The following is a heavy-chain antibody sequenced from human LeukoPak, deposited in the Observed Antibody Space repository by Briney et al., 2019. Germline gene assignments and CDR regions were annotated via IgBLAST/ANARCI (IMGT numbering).Heavy chain of an antibody. CDR2: MKEDGRAK. CDR3: AKVLQYFDWLLEKGGFDY. V-gene: IGHV3-7*01. Sequence: GGSLRLSCAASGFTFSSSWMSWVRQAPGKGLEWMANMKEDGRAKYYVDSVKGRFTISRDNAKNSLYLQMNSLRAEDTAVYYCAKVLQYFDWLLEKGGFDYWGQGTLVTVSS. D-gene: IGHD3-9*01. J-gene: IGHJ4*02. CDR1: GFTFSSSW.